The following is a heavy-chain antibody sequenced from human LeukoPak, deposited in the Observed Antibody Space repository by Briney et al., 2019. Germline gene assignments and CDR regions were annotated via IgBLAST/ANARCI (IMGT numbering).Heavy chain of an antibody. CDR2: INPSGGST. CDR1: GYTFTSYG. CDR3: ARTLRDGYNPFDY. D-gene: IGHD5-24*01. Sequence: ASVKVSCKASGYTFTSYGISWVRQAPGQGLEWMGIINPSGGSTSYAQKFQGRVTMTRDTSTSTVYMELSSLRSEDTAVYYCARTLRDGYNPFDYWGQGTLVTVSS. V-gene: IGHV1-46*01. J-gene: IGHJ4*02.